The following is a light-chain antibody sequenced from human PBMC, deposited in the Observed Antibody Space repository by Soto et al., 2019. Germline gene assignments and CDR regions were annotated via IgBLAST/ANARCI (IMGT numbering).Light chain of an antibody. CDR2: DAF. V-gene: IGKV3-11*01. J-gene: IGKJ4*01. CDR1: QSVSTY. CDR3: QQRNTWPLT. Sequence: EIVLTQSPATLSLSPGERAILSCRASQSVSTYLAWYQQTPGQAPRLLIYDAFNRAAGIPARFSGSGSGTDFTLTISSLEPEDFAVYYCQQRNTWPLTFGGGTKVEIK.